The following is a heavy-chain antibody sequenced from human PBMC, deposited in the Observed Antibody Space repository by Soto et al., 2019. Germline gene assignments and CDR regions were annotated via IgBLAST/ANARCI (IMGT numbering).Heavy chain of an antibody. CDR3: ARDRDSGRLLGLFDY. Sequence: QVQLVQSGAEVTKPGASVKVSCKASGYTFTNYGISWVRQAPGQGLEWMGWISGYNGNTNYAQKLQGRVTLTTDTSTNTAYMELRSLRSADTAVYYCARDRDSGRLLGLFDYWGQGTLVTVSS. CDR1: GYTFTNYG. J-gene: IGHJ4*02. CDR2: ISGYNGNT. D-gene: IGHD1-26*01. V-gene: IGHV1-18*04.